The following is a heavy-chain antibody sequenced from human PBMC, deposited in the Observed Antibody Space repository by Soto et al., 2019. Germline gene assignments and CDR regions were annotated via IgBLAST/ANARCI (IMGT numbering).Heavy chain of an antibody. CDR2: IWYDGSNK. Sequence: GGSLRLSCAASGFTFSSYGMHWVRQAPGKGLEWVAVIWYDGSNKYYADSVKGRFTISRDNSKNTLYLQMNSLRAKDTAVYYCARARDSSGYYYVGLDAFDIWGQGTMVTVSS. D-gene: IGHD3-22*01. CDR1: GFTFSSYG. V-gene: IGHV3-33*01. CDR3: ARARDSSGYYYVGLDAFDI. J-gene: IGHJ3*02.